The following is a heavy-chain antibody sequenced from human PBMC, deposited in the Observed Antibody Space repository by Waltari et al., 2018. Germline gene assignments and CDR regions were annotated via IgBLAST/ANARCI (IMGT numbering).Heavy chain of an antibody. V-gene: IGHV3-74*03. Sequence: EVQLVESGGGLVQPGGSLRLSCAASGFTGMHVVRQAPGTGLVWVSRLDSDGSSTTYADSVKGRFTISRDNAKNTLYLQMNSLRAEDTAVYYCARDPRNWNFGGNYYDYYGMDVWGQGTTVTVSS. D-gene: IGHD1-7*01. J-gene: IGHJ6*02. CDR2: LDSDGSST. CDR3: ARDPRNWNFGGNYYDYYGMDV. CDR1: GFTG.